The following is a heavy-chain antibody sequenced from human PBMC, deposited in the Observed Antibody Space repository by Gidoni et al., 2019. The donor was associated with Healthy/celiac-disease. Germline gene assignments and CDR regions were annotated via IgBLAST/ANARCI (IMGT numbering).Heavy chain of an antibody. CDR1: GGSFSGYY. Sequence: QVQLQQWGAGLLKPSETLSLTCAVYGGSFSGYYWSWIRQPPGKGLEWIGEINHSGSTNYNPSLKSRVTISVDTSKNQFSLKLSSVTAADTAVYYCARVRIWFRERTAFDIWGQGTMVTVSS. CDR2: INHSGST. CDR3: ARVRIWFRERTAFDI. J-gene: IGHJ3*02. D-gene: IGHD3-10*01. V-gene: IGHV4-34*01.